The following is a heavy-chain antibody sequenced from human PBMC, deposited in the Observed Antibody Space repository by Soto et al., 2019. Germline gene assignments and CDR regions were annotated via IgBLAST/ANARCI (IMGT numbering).Heavy chain of an antibody. CDR3: GTGQYYYVSSGYYDS. CDR2: ISSSSSYT. V-gene: IGHV3-11*05. D-gene: IGHD3-22*01. Sequence: QVQLVESGGGLVKPGGSLRLSCAASGFTFSDYYMSWIRQAPGKGLEWGSYISSSSSYTNYADAVKGRFTNSRNNAKNSLYLQMSSLRAEDSAVYYCGTGQYYYVSSGYYDSWGQGTLVTVSA. CDR1: GFTFSDYY. J-gene: IGHJ4*02.